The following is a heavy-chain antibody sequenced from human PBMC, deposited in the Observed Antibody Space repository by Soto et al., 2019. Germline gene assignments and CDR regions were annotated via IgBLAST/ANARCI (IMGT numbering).Heavy chain of an antibody. CDR2: IWYDGSNK. J-gene: IGHJ3*02. CDR1: GFTFSSYG. Sequence: QVQLVESGGGVVQPGRSLRLSCAASGFTFSSYGMHWVRQAPGKGLEWVAVIWYDGSNKYYADSVKGRFTISRDNSKNTRYLQMNSLRAEDTAVYYCARDVRFSAFDIWGQGTMVTVSS. CDR3: ARDVRFSAFDI. V-gene: IGHV3-33*01.